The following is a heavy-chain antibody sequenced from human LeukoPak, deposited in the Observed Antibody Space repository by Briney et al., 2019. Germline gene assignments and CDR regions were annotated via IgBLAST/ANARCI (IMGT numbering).Heavy chain of an antibody. CDR2: INNSGGT. V-gene: IGHV4-4*08. CDR1: GDSISRYY. J-gene: IGHJ4*02. Sequence: SETLSLTCTVSGDSISRYYWSWIRQPPGKGLEWIGYINNSGGTSYNPSLKSRVTISLDTSKNQFSLRLNSVTAADTAVYYCARNRVYGSGSYGYYFDYWGQGTLVTVSS. D-gene: IGHD3-10*01. CDR3: ARNRVYGSGSYGYYFDY.